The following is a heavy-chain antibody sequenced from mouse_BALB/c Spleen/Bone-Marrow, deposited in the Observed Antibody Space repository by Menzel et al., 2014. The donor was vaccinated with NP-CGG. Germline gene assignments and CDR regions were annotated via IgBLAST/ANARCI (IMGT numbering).Heavy chain of an antibody. Sequence: EVQGVESGGGLVQPGGSLRLSCATSGFTFTDCYMSWVRQPPGKALEWLGFIRNKANGYTTEYSASVKGRFTISRDNSQSILYLQMNTLRAEDSATYYCARDGYDDYWGQGTTLTVSS. CDR3: ARDGYDDY. V-gene: IGHV7-3*02. CDR1: GFTFTDCY. CDR2: IRNKANGYTT. D-gene: IGHD2-2*01. J-gene: IGHJ2*01.